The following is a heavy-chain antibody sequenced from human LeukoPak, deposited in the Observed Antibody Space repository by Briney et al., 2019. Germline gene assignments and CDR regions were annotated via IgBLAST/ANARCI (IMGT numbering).Heavy chain of an antibody. CDR3: ARINCSSTSCSDY. Sequence: TGGSLRLSCAASGFTVSSSYMSWVRQAPGKGLEWVSVIYSGGSTYYADSVKGRFTISRDNSKNTLYLQMNSLRAEDTAVYYCARINCSSTSCSDYWGQGTLVTVSS. J-gene: IGHJ4*02. V-gene: IGHV3-53*01. CDR1: GFTVSSSY. D-gene: IGHD2-2*01. CDR2: IYSGGST.